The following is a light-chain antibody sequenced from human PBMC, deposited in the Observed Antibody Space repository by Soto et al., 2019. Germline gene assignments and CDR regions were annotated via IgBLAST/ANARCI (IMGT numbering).Light chain of an antibody. Sequence: EIVMTQSPLSLPVTPGDPASISCRSSQSLLHSNGYDSLDWYLQKPGQSPQLLIYLGSNRASGVPARFSGSGSGTDFTLKISRVEADDVGVYYCMQALQSPPTFGQGTKVEIK. V-gene: IGKV2-28*01. CDR2: LGS. CDR3: MQALQSPPT. CDR1: QSLLHSNGYDS. J-gene: IGKJ1*01.